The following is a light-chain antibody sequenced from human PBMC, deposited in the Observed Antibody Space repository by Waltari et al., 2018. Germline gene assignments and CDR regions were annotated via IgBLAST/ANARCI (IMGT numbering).Light chain of an antibody. Sequence: CRASQRVTSISLTWYQQKVGQAPRLLIYGTSSRATGIPDRFSGSGSGTDFTLTISRLEPEDFAVYYCQQYDGEVVTFGGGTKVEI. CDR1: QRVTSIS. J-gene: IGKJ4*01. CDR2: GTS. CDR3: QQYDGEVVT. V-gene: IGKV3-20*01.